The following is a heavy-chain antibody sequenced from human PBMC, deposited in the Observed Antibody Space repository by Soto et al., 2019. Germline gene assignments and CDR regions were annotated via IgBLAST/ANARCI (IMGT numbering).Heavy chain of an antibody. Sequence: PSETLSLTGSVSGGSISSYDWSWIRQPAGKGLEWIGRIYTSGSTNYNPSLKSRVTMSVDTSKNQFSLKLSSVTAADTAVYYCARVRPGYYYYGMDVWGQGTTVTVSS. J-gene: IGHJ6*02. CDR3: ARVRPGYYYYGMDV. CDR1: GGSISSYD. CDR2: IYTSGST. V-gene: IGHV4-4*07.